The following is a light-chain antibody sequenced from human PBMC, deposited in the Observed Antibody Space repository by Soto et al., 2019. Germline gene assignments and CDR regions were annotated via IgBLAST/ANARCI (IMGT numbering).Light chain of an antibody. CDR2: GAS. CDR1: QSVSSTY. Sequence: IVGKRTKITLYLSPGERATLSSRASQSVSSTYLAWYRHKPGQAPRLLIYGASIRAADIPDRFSGSGSGTDFTLTISRLEPEDFAVYFCQQYGSSPLTFGGGTEV. J-gene: IGKJ4*01. V-gene: IGKV3-20*01. CDR3: QQYGSSPLT.